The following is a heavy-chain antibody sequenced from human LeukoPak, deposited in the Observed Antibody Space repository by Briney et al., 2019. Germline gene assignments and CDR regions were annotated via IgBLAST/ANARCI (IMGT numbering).Heavy chain of an antibody. CDR2: INHSGST. J-gene: IGHJ6*03. V-gene: IGHV4-34*01. CDR1: GGSFSGYY. Sequence: PSETLSLTCAVYGGSFSGYYWSWIRQPPGKGLEWIGEINHSGSTNYNPSLKSRVTMSVDTSKNQFSLKLSSVTAADTAVYYCARGVVVTERNYYYYMDVWGKGTTVTISS. D-gene: IGHD3-22*01. CDR3: ARGVVVTERNYYYYMDV.